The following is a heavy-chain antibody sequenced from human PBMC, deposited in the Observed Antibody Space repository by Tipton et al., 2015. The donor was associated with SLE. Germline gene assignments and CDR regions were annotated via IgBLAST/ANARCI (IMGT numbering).Heavy chain of an antibody. CDR2: INRSGST. D-gene: IGHD3-22*01. J-gene: IGHJ3*02. V-gene: IGHV4-34*01. CDR3: ASSRLTYYYDSRGPPAFDI. CDR1: GGSFSGYY. Sequence: LRLSCAVYGGSFSGYYWSWIRQPPGKGLEWIGEINRSGSTNYNPSLKSRVTISVDTSKNQFSLKLSSVTAADTAVYYCASSRLTYYYDSRGPPAFDIWGQGTMVTVSS.